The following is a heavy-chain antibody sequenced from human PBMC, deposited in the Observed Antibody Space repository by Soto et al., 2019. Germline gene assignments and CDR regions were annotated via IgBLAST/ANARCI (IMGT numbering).Heavy chain of an antibody. J-gene: IGHJ6*02. CDR1: GYTITNYA. D-gene: IGHD1-26*01. Sequence: ASAKITCKTSGYTITNYARHWVRHAPGQGFEWMGWIHAGNGNTKYSQTFQGRVTITRDTSASTAYMELSSLSSDDTSVYYCARDPRSSGNYYYAMDVWGQGTTVTVSS. CDR3: ARDPRSSGNYYYAMDV. CDR2: IHAGNGNT. V-gene: IGHV1-3*01.